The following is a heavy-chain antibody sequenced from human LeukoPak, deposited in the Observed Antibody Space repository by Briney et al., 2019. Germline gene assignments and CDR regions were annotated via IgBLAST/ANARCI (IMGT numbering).Heavy chain of an antibody. CDR1: GFTFSSYE. V-gene: IGHV3-48*03. J-gene: IGHJ4*02. CDR2: ISSSGSTI. Sequence: GGSLRLSCAASGFTFSSYEMNWVRQAPGKGLEWVSYISSSGSTIYYADSVKGRFTISRDTAKNSLYLQMNSLRAEDTAVYYCARDPLYDYVWGTNDYWGQGTLVTVSS. D-gene: IGHD3-16*01. CDR3: ARDPLYDYVWGTNDY.